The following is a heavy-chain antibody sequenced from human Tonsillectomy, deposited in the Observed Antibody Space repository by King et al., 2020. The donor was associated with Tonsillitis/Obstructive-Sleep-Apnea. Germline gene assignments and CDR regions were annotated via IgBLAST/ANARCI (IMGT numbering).Heavy chain of an antibody. CDR2: IFYSGST. Sequence: QLQESGPGLVKPSETLSLTCTVSGGSISSYYGSWIRQPPGKGLEWIGYIFYSGSTNYNPSLKSRFTISVDTSKNQFSLKLSSVTAADTAVYYCARLRYDILTGYSNDYYYYYMDVWGKGTTVTVSS. D-gene: IGHD3-9*01. V-gene: IGHV4-59*01. CDR3: ARLRYDILTGYSNDYYYYYMDV. J-gene: IGHJ6*03. CDR1: GGSISSYY.